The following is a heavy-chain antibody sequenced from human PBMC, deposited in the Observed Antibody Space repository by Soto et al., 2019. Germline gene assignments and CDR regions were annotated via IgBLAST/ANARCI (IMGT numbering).Heavy chain of an antibody. D-gene: IGHD3-22*01. J-gene: IGHJ3*02. CDR3: ARDDYYYDSSGFSFDDFDI. CDR2: IIPIFGTA. CDR1: GGTFSSYA. Sequence: SVKVSRKASGGTFSSYAISWVRQAPGQGLEWMGGIIPIFGTANYAQKFQGRVTMTTDTSTSTAYMELRSLRSDDTAVYYCARDDYYYDSSGFSFDDFDIWGQGTMVTVSS. V-gene: IGHV1-69*05.